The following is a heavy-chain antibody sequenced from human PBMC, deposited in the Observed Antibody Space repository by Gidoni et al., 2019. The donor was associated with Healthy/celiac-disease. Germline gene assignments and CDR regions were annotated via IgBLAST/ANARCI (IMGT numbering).Heavy chain of an antibody. D-gene: IGHD5-18*01. J-gene: IGHJ4*02. CDR1: GFTFSSYA. CDR2: ISGSGGST. CDR3: SRGYSYGYGVYYFDY. V-gene: IGHV3-23*01. Sequence: EVQLLASGGGLVQPGGSLRLSCAASGFTFSSYAMSWVRQAPGKGLEWVSAISGSGGSTYYADSVKGRFTISRDNSKNTLYLQMNSLRAEDTAVYYCSRGYSYGYGVYYFDYWGQGTLVTVSS.